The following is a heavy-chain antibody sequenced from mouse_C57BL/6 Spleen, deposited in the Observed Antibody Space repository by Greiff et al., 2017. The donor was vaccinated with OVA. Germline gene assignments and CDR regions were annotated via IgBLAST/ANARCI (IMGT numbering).Heavy chain of an antibody. J-gene: IGHJ2*01. D-gene: IGHD2-1*01. CDR1: GYTFTDYY. CDR3: AREGYGNYFDY. V-gene: IGHV1-19*01. CDR2: INPYNGGT. Sequence: VQLKQSGPVLVKPGASVKMSCKASGYTFTDYYMNWVKQSHGKSLEWIGVINPYNGGTSYNQKFKGKATLTVDKSSSTAYMELNSLTSEDSAVYYCAREGYGNYFDYWGQGTTLTVSS.